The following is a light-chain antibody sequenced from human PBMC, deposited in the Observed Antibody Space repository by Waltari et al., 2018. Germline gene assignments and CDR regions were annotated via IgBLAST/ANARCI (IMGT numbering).Light chain of an antibody. V-gene: IGLV2-14*03. CDR1: TSDIGDYYY. J-gene: IGLJ1*01. CDR2: DVT. Sequence: QSALTQPASVSGSPGQSITISCLGTTSDIGDYYYLSWYQQFPGKAPKLIIYDVTKRPSGISGRFSGSKSGNTASLTISGLQAEDEGDYYCCSFRGGDSFVFGTGTRVTVV. CDR3: CSFRGGDSFV.